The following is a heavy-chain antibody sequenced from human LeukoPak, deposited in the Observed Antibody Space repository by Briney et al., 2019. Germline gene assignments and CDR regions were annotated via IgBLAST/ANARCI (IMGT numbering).Heavy chain of an antibody. J-gene: IGHJ6*02. CDR2: IYYSGST. CDR3: ARDSQGYCSSTSCSPYGMDV. CDR1: GGSLSSGGYY. V-gene: IGHV4-31*03. D-gene: IGHD2-2*01. Sequence: PSETLSLTCTVSGGSLSSGGYYWSWIRQHPGKGLEWIGYIYYSGSTYYNPSLKSRVTISVGTSKNQFSLKLSSVTAADTAVYYCARDSQGYCSSTSCSPYGMDVWGQGTTVTVSS.